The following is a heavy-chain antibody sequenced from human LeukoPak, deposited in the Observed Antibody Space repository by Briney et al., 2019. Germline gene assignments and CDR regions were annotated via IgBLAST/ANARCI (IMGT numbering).Heavy chain of an antibody. CDR2: VFYSGNA. J-gene: IGHJ5*02. Sequence: SSETLSLTCTVSGGSITSSRYYWGWIRQPPGKGLEWVGSVFYSGNAYYNPSLKSRVTISVDTSKNQFSLRLHSVTATDTALYYCARRNSSSLNWFDRWGKGTLVTVSS. CDR3: ARRNSSSLNWFDR. D-gene: IGHD6-13*01. V-gene: IGHV4-39*01. CDR1: GGSITSSRYY.